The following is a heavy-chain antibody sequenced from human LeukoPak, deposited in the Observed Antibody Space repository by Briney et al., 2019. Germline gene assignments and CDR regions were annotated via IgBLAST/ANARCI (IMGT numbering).Heavy chain of an antibody. J-gene: IGHJ6*02. D-gene: IGHD3-3*01. CDR3: ARDRFSHQYGMDV. CDR1: GGTFSSYA. V-gene: IGHV1-69*13. Sequence: ASVKVSCKASGGTFSSYAISWVRQAPGQGLEWMGGIIPIFGTANYAQKFQGRVTITADESTSTAYMELSSLRSDDTAVYYCARDRFSHQYGMDVWGQGTTVTVSS. CDR2: IIPIFGTA.